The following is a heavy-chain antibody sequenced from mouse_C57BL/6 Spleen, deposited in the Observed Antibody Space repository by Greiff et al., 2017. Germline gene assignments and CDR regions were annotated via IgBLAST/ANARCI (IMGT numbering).Heavy chain of an antibody. J-gene: IGHJ3*01. Sequence: QVQLQQPGAELVKPGASVKLSCKASGYTFTSYWMQWVKQRPGQGLEWIGEIDPSDSYTNYNQKFKGKATLTVDTSSSTAYMQLSSLTSEDSAVYYCAYYGNYVGAYWGQGTLVTVSA. D-gene: IGHD2-1*01. CDR2: IDPSDSYT. CDR3: AYYGNYVGAY. CDR1: GYTFTSYW. V-gene: IGHV1-50*01.